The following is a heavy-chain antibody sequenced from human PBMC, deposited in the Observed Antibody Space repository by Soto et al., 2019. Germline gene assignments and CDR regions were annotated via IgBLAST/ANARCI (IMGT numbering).Heavy chain of an antibody. Sequence: SVKVSCKASGGTFSSYRINWVRQAPGQGLEWVGGIVPIRRTADYAQTFQGRVSITADESARTSYMELRSLRSQDTAVYYCVRDSGAKLSSSWGQRTLVTVSS. CDR3: VRDSGAKLSSS. CDR2: IVPIRRTA. CDR1: GGTFSSYR. V-gene: IGHV1-69*13. J-gene: IGHJ4*02. D-gene: IGHD6-13*01.